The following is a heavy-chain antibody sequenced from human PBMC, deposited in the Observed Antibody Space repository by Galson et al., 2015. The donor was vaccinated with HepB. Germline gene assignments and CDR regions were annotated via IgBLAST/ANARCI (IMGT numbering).Heavy chain of an antibody. Sequence: SLRLSCAASGFTFSSYSMNWVRQAPGKGLEWVSYISSSSSTIYYADSVKGRFTISRDNAKNSLYLQMNSLRAEDTAVYYCARAGYSSSWWPVNWFGPWGQGTLVTVSS. D-gene: IGHD6-13*01. V-gene: IGHV3-48*01. CDR1: GFTFSSYS. J-gene: IGHJ5*02. CDR3: ARAGYSSSWWPVNWFGP. CDR2: ISSSSSTI.